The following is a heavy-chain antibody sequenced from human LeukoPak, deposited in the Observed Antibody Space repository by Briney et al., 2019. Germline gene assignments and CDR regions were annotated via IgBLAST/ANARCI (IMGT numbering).Heavy chain of an antibody. CDR1: GGSISSYY. CDR2: IYHSGST. D-gene: IGHD3-22*01. V-gene: IGHV4-59*08. CDR3: ARDYYDSSGYFGSY. J-gene: IGHJ4*02. Sequence: SETLSLTCTVSGGSISSYYWSWIRQPPGKGLEWIGYIYHSGSTNYNPSLKSRVTISVDTSKNQFSLKLSSVTAADTAVYYCARDYYDSSGYFGSYWGQGTLVTVSS.